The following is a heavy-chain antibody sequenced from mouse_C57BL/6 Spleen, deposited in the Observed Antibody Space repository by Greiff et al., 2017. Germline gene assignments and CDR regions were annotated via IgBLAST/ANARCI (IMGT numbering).Heavy chain of an antibody. CDR3: PITTVEPMDY. CDR1: GYTFTDYY. Sequence: VHVKQSGPVLVKPGASVKMSCKASGYTFTDYYMNWVKQSHGKSLEWIGVINPYNGGTSYNQKFKGKATLTVDKSSSTAYMELNSLTSEDSAVYYCPITTVEPMDYWGQGTSVTVSS. D-gene: IGHD1-1*01. V-gene: IGHV1-19*01. J-gene: IGHJ4*01. CDR2: INPYNGGT.